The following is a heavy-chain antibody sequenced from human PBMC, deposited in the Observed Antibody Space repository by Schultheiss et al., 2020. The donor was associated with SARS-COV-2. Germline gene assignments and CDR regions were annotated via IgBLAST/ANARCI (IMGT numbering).Heavy chain of an antibody. J-gene: IGHJ3*02. V-gene: IGHV3-21*01. CDR1: GFTFSSYS. Sequence: GGSLRLSCAASGFTFSSYSMNWVRQAPGKGLEWVSSISSSSSYIYYADSVKGRFTISRDNAKNSLYLQMNSLRAEDTAVYYCARDTTYYDFWSGSPDAFDIWGQGTMVTVSS. CDR2: ISSSSSYI. D-gene: IGHD3-3*01. CDR3: ARDTTYYDFWSGSPDAFDI.